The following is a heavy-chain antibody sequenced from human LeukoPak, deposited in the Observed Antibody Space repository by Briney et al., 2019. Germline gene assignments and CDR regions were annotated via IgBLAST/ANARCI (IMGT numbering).Heavy chain of an antibody. J-gene: IGHJ4*02. CDR1: GITFSDYY. Sequence: GGSLRLSCAASGITFSDYYMTWIRQAPGKGLEWVLSIGRSSTDTKYADSAKGRFTISRDDAENSVYLQMNSLRAEDTAVYYCATFRGWYIAHWGQGSLVTVSS. D-gene: IGHD6-19*01. V-gene: IGHV3-11*03. CDR2: IGRSSTDT. CDR3: ATFRGWYIAH.